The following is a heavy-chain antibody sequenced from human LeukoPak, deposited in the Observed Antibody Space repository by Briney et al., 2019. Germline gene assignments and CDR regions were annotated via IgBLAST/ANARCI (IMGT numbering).Heavy chain of an antibody. CDR1: GTSISRHY. J-gene: IGHJ5*01. Sequence: SEILSLTCTVSGTSISRHYWSWLRQSAGLGLEWLGYISTTGSTTYNPSLEGRVTMSEDTSQNQLSLTLSSVTAADTAVYFCARQDGLWVGDLGGWFDFWGQGIQVTVSS. CDR2: ISTTGST. D-gene: IGHD3-10*01. V-gene: IGHV4-4*09. CDR3: ARQDGLWVGDLGGWFDF.